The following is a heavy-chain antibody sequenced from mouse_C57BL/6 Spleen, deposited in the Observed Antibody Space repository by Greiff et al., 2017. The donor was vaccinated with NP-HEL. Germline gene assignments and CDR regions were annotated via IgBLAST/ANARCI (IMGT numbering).Heavy chain of an antibody. CDR3: ARRGDGYYEAWFAY. V-gene: IGHV1-69*01. CDR2: LDPSDSYT. CDR1: GYTFTSYW. Sequence: QVQLQQPGAELVMPGASVKLSCKASGYTFTSYWMHWVKQRPGQGLEWIGELDPSDSYTNYNQKFKGKSTLTVDKSSSTAYMQLSSLTSEDSAVYYCARRGDGYYEAWFAYWGQGTLVTVSA. D-gene: IGHD2-3*01. J-gene: IGHJ3*01.